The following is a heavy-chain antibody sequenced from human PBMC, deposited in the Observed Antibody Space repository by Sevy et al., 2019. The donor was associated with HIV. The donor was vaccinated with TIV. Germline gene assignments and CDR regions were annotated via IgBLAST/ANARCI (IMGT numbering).Heavy chain of an antibody. CDR2: IFYSGTT. CDR3: ARSKNDYSNAVEFDS. J-gene: IGHJ4*02. CDR1: GGSVSSGDHH. V-gene: IGHV4-30-4*01. Sequence: SETLSLTCSVSGGSVSSGDHHWSWIRQTPGKGLEWIGYIFYSGTTYYNPSLKSRITVSVDTSKNQFSLKLDSVIAADTAVYFCARSKNDYSNAVEFDSWGQGTLVTVSS. D-gene: IGHD4-4*01.